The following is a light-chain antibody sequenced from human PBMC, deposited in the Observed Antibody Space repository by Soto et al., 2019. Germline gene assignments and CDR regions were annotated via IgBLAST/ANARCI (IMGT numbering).Light chain of an antibody. CDR1: QSVSSN. CDR2: GAS. CDR3: QQYNNWPIT. V-gene: IGKV3-15*01. Sequence: IVMTQSPATLSVSPGERAALSCRASQSVSSNLAWYQQKPGQPPRLLIYGASTRATGIPARFSGSGSGTEFTLIISSLQSEDFAVYYCQQYNNWPITFGQGTRMEIK. J-gene: IGKJ5*01.